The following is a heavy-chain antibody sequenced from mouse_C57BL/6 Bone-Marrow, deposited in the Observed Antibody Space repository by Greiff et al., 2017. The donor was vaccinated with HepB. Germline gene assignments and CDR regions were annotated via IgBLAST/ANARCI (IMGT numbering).Heavy chain of an antibody. CDR3: ASGDSSGYVRAMDY. J-gene: IGHJ4*01. CDR2: IDPSDSYT. V-gene: IGHV1-69*01. D-gene: IGHD3-2*02. Sequence: QVQLQQSGAELVMPGASVKLSCKASGYTFTSYWMHWVKQRPGQGLEWIGEIDPSDSYTNYNQKFKCKSTLTVDKSSSTAYMQLSSLTSEDSAVYYCASGDSSGYVRAMDYWGQGTSVTVTS. CDR1: GYTFTSYW.